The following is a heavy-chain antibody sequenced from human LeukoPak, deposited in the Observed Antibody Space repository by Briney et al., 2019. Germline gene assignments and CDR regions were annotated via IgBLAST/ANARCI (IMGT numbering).Heavy chain of an antibody. CDR2: INHSGST. CDR1: GGSFSGYY. J-gene: IGHJ6*03. D-gene: IGHD2-2*01. CDR3: ASILWGYCSSTSCYRNYYYYMDV. V-gene: IGHV4-34*01. Sequence: SETLSLTCAVYGGSFSGYYWSWIRQPPGKGLEWIGEINHSGSTNYNPSLKSRVTISVDTSKNQFSLKLSSVTAADTAVYYCASILWGYCSSTSCYRNYYYYMDVWGKGTTVTVSS.